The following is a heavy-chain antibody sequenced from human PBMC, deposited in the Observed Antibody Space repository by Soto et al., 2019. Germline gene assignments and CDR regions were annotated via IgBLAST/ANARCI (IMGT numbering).Heavy chain of an antibody. CDR2: ISYDGSNK. D-gene: IGHD6-13*01. CDR3: AGMAAAAWFDP. V-gene: IGHV3-30*03. CDR1: GFTFTSYG. Sequence: GSLRLSCAASGFTFTSYGMHWVRQAPGKGLEWVALISYDGSNKYYADSVKGRFTISRDNSKNTLYLQMNTLRTEDTAVYYCAGMAAAAWFDPWGQGTLVTVSS. J-gene: IGHJ5*02.